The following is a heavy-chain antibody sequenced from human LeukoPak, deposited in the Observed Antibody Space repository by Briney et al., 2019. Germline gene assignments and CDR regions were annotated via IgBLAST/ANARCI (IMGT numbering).Heavy chain of an antibody. J-gene: IGHJ5*02. CDR2: INHSGST. Sequence: PSETLSLTCAVYGGSFSGYYWSWIRQPPGKGLEWLGEINHSGSTNYNPSLKSRLTISVDTSKNQFSLKLSSVTAADTAVYYCARNAGTTRYYYGSGSSNWFDPWGQGTLVTVSS. CDR3: ARNAGTTRYYYGSGSSNWFDP. D-gene: IGHD3-10*01. CDR1: GGSFSGYY. V-gene: IGHV4-34*01.